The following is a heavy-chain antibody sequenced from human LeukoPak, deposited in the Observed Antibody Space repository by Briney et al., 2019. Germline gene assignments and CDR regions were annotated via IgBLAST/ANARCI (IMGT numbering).Heavy chain of an antibody. D-gene: IGHD1-1*01. J-gene: IGHJ6*02. Sequence: GGSLRLSCAASGFTFDDYAMHWVRQAPGKGLEWVSGISWNSGSIGYADSVKGRFTISRDNAKNSLYLQMNSLRAEDTALYYCAKGNWNDEDGMDVWGQGTTVTVSS. V-gene: IGHV3-9*01. CDR3: AKGNWNDEDGMDV. CDR2: ISWNSGSI. CDR1: GFTFDDYA.